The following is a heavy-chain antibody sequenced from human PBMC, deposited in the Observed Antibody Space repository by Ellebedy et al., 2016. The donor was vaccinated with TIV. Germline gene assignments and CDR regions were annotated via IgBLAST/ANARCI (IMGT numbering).Heavy chain of an antibody. D-gene: IGHD3-16*01. CDR3: ARGIARTRAYHY. CDR2: VNPESGNT. V-gene: IGHV1-8*01. J-gene: IGHJ4*02. Sequence: AASVKVSCKASGYTFTTYDISWVRQAPGHGLEWMGWVNPESGNTGYSQRFQGRVTMTSNTSISTAYMELSSLRSEDTAVYYCARGIARTRAYHYWGQGTLVTVSS. CDR1: GYTFTTYD.